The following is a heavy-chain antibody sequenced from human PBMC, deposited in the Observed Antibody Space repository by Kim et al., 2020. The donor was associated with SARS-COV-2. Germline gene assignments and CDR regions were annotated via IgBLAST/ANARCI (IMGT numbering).Heavy chain of an antibody. Sequence: SETLSLTCAVYGGSFSGYYWSWIRQPPGKGLEWIGEINHSGSTNYNPSLKSRVTISVDTSKNQFSLKLSSVTAADTAVYYCARTVADGSAYFDYWGQGTLVTVSS. J-gene: IGHJ4*02. CDR2: INHSGST. V-gene: IGHV4-34*01. CDR1: GGSFSGYY. CDR3: ARTVADGSAYFDY. D-gene: IGHD3-10*01.